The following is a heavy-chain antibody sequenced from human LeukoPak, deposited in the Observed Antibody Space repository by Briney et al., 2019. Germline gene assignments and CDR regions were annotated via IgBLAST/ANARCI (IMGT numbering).Heavy chain of an antibody. CDR3: VRNWDY. D-gene: IGHD1-1*01. J-gene: IGHJ4*02. CDR1: GDFITNRY. CDR2: ISTRGNT. Sequence: PSETLSLTCSVSGDFITNRYWSWVRQSAGKGLEWIGRISTRGNTNYNPSLKSRVTMSVDTSNKHFSLKLTSVTAADTAVYCCVRNWDYWGQGTLVTVSS. V-gene: IGHV4-4*07.